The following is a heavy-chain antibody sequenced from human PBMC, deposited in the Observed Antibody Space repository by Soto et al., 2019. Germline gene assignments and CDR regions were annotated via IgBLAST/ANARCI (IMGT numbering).Heavy chain of an antibody. CDR1: GFSLSTSGVG. CDR2: IYWDDDK. CDR3: AHSLYDYVWGTNWFDP. V-gene: IGHV2-5*02. D-gene: IGHD3-16*01. Sequence: QITLKESGPTLVKPTQTLTLTCTFSGFSLSTSGVGVGWIRQPPGKALEWLALIYWDDDKRYSPSLKSRLTITNDTSKNQLVLTMTNMDPVDTATYYCAHSLYDYVWGTNWFDPWGQGTLVTVSS. J-gene: IGHJ5*02.